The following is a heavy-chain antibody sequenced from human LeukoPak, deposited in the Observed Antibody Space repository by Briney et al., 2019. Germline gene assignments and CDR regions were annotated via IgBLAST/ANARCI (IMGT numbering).Heavy chain of an antibody. CDR1: GYTFSDYF. Sequence: ASVKVSCKASGYTFSDYFMHWVRQAPGQGLAWMGWINPSSGGTKYAQNFQGRVTMTTDTSTSTAYKELRSLRSDDTAVYYCAREGGEDFWSGYLLTYYYYMDVWGKGTTVTVSS. J-gene: IGHJ6*03. CDR2: INPSSGGT. CDR3: AREGGEDFWSGYLLTYYYYMDV. D-gene: IGHD3-3*01. V-gene: IGHV1-2*02.